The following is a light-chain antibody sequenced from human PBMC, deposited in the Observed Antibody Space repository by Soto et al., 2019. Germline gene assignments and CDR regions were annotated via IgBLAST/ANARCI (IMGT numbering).Light chain of an antibody. J-gene: IGKJ5*01. V-gene: IGKV1-9*01. CDR3: QQLNSYPLIT. Sequence: DIQLTQSPSFLSASVGDRVTITCRASQGISSYLAWYQQQPGKAPKLLIYAASTLQSGVPSRFSGSGSGTEYTLTISSLQPEDFATYYCQQLNSYPLITFGQGTRLDIK. CDR2: AAS. CDR1: QGISSY.